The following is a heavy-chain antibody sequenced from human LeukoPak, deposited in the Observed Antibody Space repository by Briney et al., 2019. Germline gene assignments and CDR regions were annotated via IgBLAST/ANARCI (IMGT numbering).Heavy chain of an antibody. V-gene: IGHV3-7*04. J-gene: IGHJ4*02. CDR3: ARGAHDYGDYWYYFDY. CDR1: GFTLSSYW. D-gene: IGHD4-17*01. Sequence: GGSLRLSCAASGFTLSSYWMSWVRQAPGKGLEWVANIKQDGSEKYYVDSVKGRFTISRDNAKNSLYLQMNSLRAEDTAVYYCARGAHDYGDYWYYFDYWGQGTLVTVSS. CDR2: IKQDGSEK.